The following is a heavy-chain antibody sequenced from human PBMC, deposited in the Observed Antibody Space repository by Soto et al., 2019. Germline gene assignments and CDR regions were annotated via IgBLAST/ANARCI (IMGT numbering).Heavy chain of an antibody. CDR3: ARELMTTVTYFDN. CDR1: GFTFSDHY. CDR2: TKDKGHSYTT. V-gene: IGHV3-72*01. J-gene: IGHJ4*02. D-gene: IGHD4-17*01. Sequence: EVQLVESGGGLVQPGGALRLSCAASGFTFSDHYMDWVRQAPGKGLEWVGRTKDKGHSYTTEYAASVKGRFTISRDDSKSSLYLQMNSLKTEDTAMYYCARELMTTVTYFDNWGQGTLVTVSS.